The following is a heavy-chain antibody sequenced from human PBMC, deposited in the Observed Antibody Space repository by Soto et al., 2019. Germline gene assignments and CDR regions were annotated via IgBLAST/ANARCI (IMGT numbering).Heavy chain of an antibody. CDR2: IWFDGSDK. Sequence: QVHLVESGGGVVQPGRSLRLSCAASGFTFTNYGMYWVRQAPGKGLEWVALIWFDGSDKYYADSVKGRFTISRDSSKNTLYLQMNSLRAEDTAVYYCAREVKVVTYNYYYGMDVCGQGTTVTVSS. V-gene: IGHV3-33*01. D-gene: IGHD3-22*01. CDR1: GFTFTNYG. CDR3: AREVKVVTYNYYYGMDV. J-gene: IGHJ6*02.